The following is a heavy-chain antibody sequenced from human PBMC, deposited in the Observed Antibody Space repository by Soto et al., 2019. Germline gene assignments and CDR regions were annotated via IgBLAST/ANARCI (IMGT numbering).Heavy chain of an antibody. Sequence: EVQLLESGGGFVQPGGSLRLSCAASGFTFSSYPMSWVRQAPGKGLEWVSTVTTGAGDGTTYYADSVKGRFTISRDNSRNTLYLQMDSLRAEDTAVYYCAKRVAGSSTWYYFDYWGQGTLVTVSS. D-gene: IGHD6-13*01. V-gene: IGHV3-23*01. CDR2: VTTGAGDGTT. CDR3: AKRVAGSSTWYYFDY. CDR1: GFTFSSYP. J-gene: IGHJ4*02.